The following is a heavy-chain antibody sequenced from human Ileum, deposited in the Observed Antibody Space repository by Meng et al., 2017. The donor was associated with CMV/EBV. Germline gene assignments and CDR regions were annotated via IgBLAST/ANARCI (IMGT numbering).Heavy chain of an antibody. CDR3: AKDRGCSSTSCYRRYYYYGMDV. J-gene: IGHJ6*02. D-gene: IGHD2-2*02. Sequence: YAMSWVRQAPGKGLEWVSAISGSGGSTYYADSVKGRFTISRDNSKNTLYLQMNSLRAEDTAVYYCAKDRGCSSTSCYRRYYYYGMDVWGQGTTVTVSS. CDR2: ISGSGGST. V-gene: IGHV3-23*01. CDR1: YA.